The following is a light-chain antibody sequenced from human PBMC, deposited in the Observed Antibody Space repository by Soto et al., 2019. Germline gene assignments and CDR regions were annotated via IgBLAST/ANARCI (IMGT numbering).Light chain of an antibody. Sequence: DIPMTQSPSSLSASVGDRVTITCRASQSISSYLKWYQQKPGKAPKLLIYAASSLQSGVPSRFGGSGSGTDFTLTISSLQPEDFASYHCQQTYNTPITFGQGTRLEI. CDR2: AAS. V-gene: IGKV1-39*01. CDR3: QQTYNTPIT. CDR1: QSISSY. J-gene: IGKJ5*01.